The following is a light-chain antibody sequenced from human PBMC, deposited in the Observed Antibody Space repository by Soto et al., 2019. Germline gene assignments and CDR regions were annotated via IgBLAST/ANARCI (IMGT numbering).Light chain of an antibody. V-gene: IGKV1-5*03. J-gene: IGKJ1*01. CDR1: QTINKW. Sequence: DIQMTQSPSTLSASVRDRVTITCRASQTINKWLAWYQQRPGEAPKLLVHGASTLHSGVPSRFSGSGSGTEFTLTINSLQPDDFATYYCQQYNSYSGTFGQGTKVEIK. CDR2: GAS. CDR3: QQYNSYSGT.